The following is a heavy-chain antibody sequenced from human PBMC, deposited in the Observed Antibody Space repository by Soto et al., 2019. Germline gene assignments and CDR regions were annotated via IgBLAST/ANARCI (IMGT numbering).Heavy chain of an antibody. J-gene: IGHJ4*02. Sequence: SETLSLTCTVSGGSISSGGYYWSWIRQHPGKGLEWIGYIYYSGSTYYNPSLKSRVTISVDTSKNQFSLKLSSVTAADTAVYYCARDTMIQTPFTVTTGFDYWGQGTLVTVSS. CDR3: ARDTMIQTPFTVTTGFDY. CDR2: IYYSGST. CDR1: GGSISSGGYY. D-gene: IGHD4-17*01. V-gene: IGHV4-31*03.